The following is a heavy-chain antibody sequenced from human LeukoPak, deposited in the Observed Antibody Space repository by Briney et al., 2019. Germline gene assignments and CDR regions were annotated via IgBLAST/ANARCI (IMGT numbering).Heavy chain of an antibody. Sequence: GESLKISCKGSGYSFTSYWIGWVRQRPGKGLEWMEIIYPGDSDTRYSPSFQGQVTISADKSISTAYLQWSSLKASDTAMYYCARLQSPYYYYYGMDVWGQGTTVTVSS. J-gene: IGHJ6*02. CDR1: GYSFTSYW. D-gene: IGHD4-4*01. CDR3: ARLQSPYYYYYGMDV. CDR2: IYPGDSDT. V-gene: IGHV5-51*01.